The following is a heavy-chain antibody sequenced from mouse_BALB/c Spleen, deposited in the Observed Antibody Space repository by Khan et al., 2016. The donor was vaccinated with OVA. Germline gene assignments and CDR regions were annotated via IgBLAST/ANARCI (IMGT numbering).Heavy chain of an antibody. V-gene: IGHV5-6*01. CDR1: GFTFSSYS. CDR2: ISSGGDYT. Sequence: EVELVESGGDLVKPGGSLKLSCAASGFTFSSYSMSWVRQTPDKRLEWVASISSGGDYTYYPDIVTGRFTISRDNAKHTLYLEMSSLKSEDTAMYYCASHLTGSFAEWGQGTLVTVSA. D-gene: IGHD4-1*01. J-gene: IGHJ3*01. CDR3: ASHLTGSFAE.